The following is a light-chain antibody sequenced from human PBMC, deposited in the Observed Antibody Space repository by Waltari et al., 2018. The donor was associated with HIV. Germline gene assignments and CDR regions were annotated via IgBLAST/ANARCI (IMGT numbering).Light chain of an antibody. J-gene: IGKJ4*01. CDR2: DAF. Sequence: DIQMTKSPSSLSASVGVRVTITCQASQDILNFLNWYQQKPGKAPKLLIYDAFHLEPGVPSRFSGSGAATHFALTISSLQPEDVATYYCQQYDALPLTFGGGTQV. V-gene: IGKV1-33*01. CDR3: QQYDALPLT. CDR1: QDILNF.